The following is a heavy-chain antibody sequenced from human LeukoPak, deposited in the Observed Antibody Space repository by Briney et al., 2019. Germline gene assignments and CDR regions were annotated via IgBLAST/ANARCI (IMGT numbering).Heavy chain of an antibody. CDR2: VSSTGNTI. Sequence: PGGSLRLSCAASEFTFRSYEMNWVRQAPGKGLEWISYVSSTGNTIYYVDSVQGRFTISRDNAKNSLYLQMNSLRAEDTAVYYCATATSLDYGDYFFHHWGQGTLVTVSS. V-gene: IGHV3-48*03. CDR1: EFTFRSYE. CDR3: ATATSLDYGDYFFHH. J-gene: IGHJ1*01. D-gene: IGHD4-17*01.